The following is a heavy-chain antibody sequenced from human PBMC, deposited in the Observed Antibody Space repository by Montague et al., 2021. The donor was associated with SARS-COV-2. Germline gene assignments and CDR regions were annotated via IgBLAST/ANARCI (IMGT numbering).Heavy chain of an antibody. V-gene: IGHV4-34*01. CDR2: INHSGST. D-gene: IGHD4-17*01. CDR3: ARSTVTNSPFGFSNKLRSRYNGMDV. Sequence: SETLSLTCTVSGGSISSYYWSWIRQPPGKGLEWIGEINHSGSTNXXPSLKSRVTIAVDTSKNQVSLKLTSVTAADTAVFYCARSTVTNSPFGFSNKLRSRYNGMDVWGQGTTVTVSS. CDR1: GGSISSYY. J-gene: IGHJ6*02.